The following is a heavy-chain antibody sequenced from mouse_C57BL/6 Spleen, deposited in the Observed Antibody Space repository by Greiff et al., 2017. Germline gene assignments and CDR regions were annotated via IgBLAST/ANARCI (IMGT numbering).Heavy chain of an antibody. J-gene: IGHJ3*01. CDR1: GYSITSGYY. CDR3: ARETAYYSNLAD. D-gene: IGHD2-5*01. V-gene: IGHV3-6*01. CDR2: ISYDGSN. Sequence: EVQLQQSGPGLVKPSQSLSLTCSVTGYSITSGYYWNWIRQFPGNKLEWMGYISYDGSNNYNPSLKNRISITRDTYKNQFFLKLNSVTTEDTATYYCARETAYYSNLADGGQGTLVTVSA.